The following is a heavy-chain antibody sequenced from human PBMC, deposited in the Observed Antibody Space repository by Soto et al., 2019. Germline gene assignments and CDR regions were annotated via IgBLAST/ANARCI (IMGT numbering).Heavy chain of an antibody. CDR2: INAGNGNT. J-gene: IGHJ6*03. V-gene: IGHV1-3*01. CDR3: ARVVPAANGSGVYYMDV. D-gene: IGHD2-2*01. CDR1: GYTFTSYA. Sequence: ASVKVSCKASGYTFTSYAMHWVRQAPGQRLEWMGWINAGNGNTKYSQKFQGRVTITRDTSASTAYMELSSLRSEDTAVYYCARVVPAANGSGVYYMDVWGKGTTVTVSS.